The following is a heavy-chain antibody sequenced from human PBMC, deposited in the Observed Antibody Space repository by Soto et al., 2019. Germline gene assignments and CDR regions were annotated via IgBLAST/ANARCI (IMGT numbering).Heavy chain of an antibody. D-gene: IGHD6-13*01. J-gene: IGHJ6*02. CDR1: GGTFSSYA. CDR3: ARPGSLSIAAAGTGYYYGMDV. Sequence: SVKVSCKASGGTFSSYAISWVRQAPGQGLEWMGGIIPIFGTANYAQKFQGRVTITADESTSTAYMELSSLRSEDTAVYYCARPGSLSIAAAGTGYYYGMDVWGQGTTVTVSS. V-gene: IGHV1-69*13. CDR2: IIPIFGTA.